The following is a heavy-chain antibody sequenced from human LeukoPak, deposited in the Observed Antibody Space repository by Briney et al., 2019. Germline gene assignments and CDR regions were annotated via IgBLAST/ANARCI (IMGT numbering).Heavy chain of an antibody. Sequence: GGSLRLSCAASGFTFSSYAMSWVRQAPGKGLEWVSAISGSGGSTYYADSVKGRFTISRDNSKNTLYLQMNSLRAEDTAVYYCARDPGRYYGMDVWGQGTTVTVSS. V-gene: IGHV3-23*01. CDR3: ARDPGRYYGMDV. CDR1: GFTFSSYA. CDR2: ISGSGGST. J-gene: IGHJ6*02.